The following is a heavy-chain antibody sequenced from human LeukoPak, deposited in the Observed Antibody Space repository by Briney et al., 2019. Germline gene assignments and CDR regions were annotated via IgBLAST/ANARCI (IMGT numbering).Heavy chain of an antibody. V-gene: IGHV3-23*01. D-gene: IGHD6-13*01. CDR2: ISGSGGST. Sequence: PGGSLRLSCAASGFTFSSYAMSWVRQAPGKGLEWVSAISGSGGSTYYADSVKGRFTISRDNSKNTLYLQMNSLRAEDTAVYYCAKAAAGTLHYYYYMDVWGKGTTVTVSS. CDR1: GFTFSSYA. J-gene: IGHJ6*03. CDR3: AKAAAGTLHYYYYMDV.